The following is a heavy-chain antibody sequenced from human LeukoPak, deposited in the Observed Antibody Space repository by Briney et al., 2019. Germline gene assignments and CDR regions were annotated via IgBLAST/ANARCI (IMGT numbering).Heavy chain of an antibody. J-gene: IGHJ5*02. CDR1: GGSFSGYY. CDR3: ARGSVVVPAPRFDP. Sequence: SETLSLTCAIYGGSFSGYYWSWIRQPPGRGLEWIGEINHSGSTNYNPSLKSRVTISVDTSKNRFSLKLSSVTAADTAVYYCARGSVVVPAPRFDPWGQGALVTVSS. CDR2: INHSGST. D-gene: IGHD2-2*01. V-gene: IGHV4-34*01.